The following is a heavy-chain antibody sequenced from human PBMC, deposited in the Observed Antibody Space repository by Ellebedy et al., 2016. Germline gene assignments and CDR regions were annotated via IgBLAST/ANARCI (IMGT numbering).Heavy chain of an antibody. D-gene: IGHD6-19*01. Sequence: SETLSLTXNVSAASFTSYYWSWIRQTPGKGLEWIGQGYHTGIAYYNPYLKSRIAISMDTATNRFSLKLRSVTAADTAVYYCARIGASSSWFRFPLDSWGPGMLVTVSS. CDR1: AASFTSYY. V-gene: IGHV4-59*01. J-gene: IGHJ4*02. CDR3: ARIGASSSWFRFPLDS. CDR2: GYHTGIA.